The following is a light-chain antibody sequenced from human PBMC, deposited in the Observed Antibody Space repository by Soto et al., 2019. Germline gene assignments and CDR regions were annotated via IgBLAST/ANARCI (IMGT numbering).Light chain of an antibody. V-gene: IGLV1-40*01. Sequence: QSALAHPPSVSGAPGQRITISCTGSSSNIGADFDVYWYQQLPGAAPKLLIYGNTIRPSGVPDRFSGSKSGTSASLAITGLQAEDEADYYCQSYDRSLSGVFGTGTKVTVL. CDR2: GNT. CDR3: QSYDRSLSGV. J-gene: IGLJ1*01. CDR1: SSNIGADFD.